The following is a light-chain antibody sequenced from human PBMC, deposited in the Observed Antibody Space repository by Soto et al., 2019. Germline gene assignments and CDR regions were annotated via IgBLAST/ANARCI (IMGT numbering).Light chain of an antibody. CDR2: DTT. CDR3: LLLCGGPWV. J-gene: IGLJ3*02. CDR1: TGAVTGGHY. Sequence: QAVVTQEPSLTVSPGATVTLTCGSSTGAVTGGHYPYWFQQKPGQAPRTLIYDTTNKRSWTPARFSGSLLGGKAALTLSGAQPEDEAEYYCLLLCGGPWVFGGGTKLTVL. V-gene: IGLV7-46*01.